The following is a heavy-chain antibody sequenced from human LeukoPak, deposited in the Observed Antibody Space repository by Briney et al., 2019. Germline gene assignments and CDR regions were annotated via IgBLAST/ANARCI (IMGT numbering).Heavy chain of an antibody. D-gene: IGHD4-17*01. J-gene: IGHJ4*02. CDR3: ARWNGDYDPLPFDY. V-gene: IGHV4-59*01. CDR1: GGSISSYY. CDR2: IYYSGST. Sequence: SETLSLTCTVSGGSISSYYWSWIRQPPGKGPEGVGYIYYSGSTNYNPSLKSRVTISVDTSKNQFSLKLSSVTAADTAVYYCARWNGDYDPLPFDYWGQGTLVTVSS.